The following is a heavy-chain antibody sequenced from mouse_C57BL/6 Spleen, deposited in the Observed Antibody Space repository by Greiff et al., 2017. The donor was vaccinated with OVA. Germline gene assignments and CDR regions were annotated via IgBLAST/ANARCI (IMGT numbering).Heavy chain of an antibody. CDR2: INPNNGGT. CDR3: ARGVTTVVTTDWYFDV. Sequence: VQLQQSGPELVKPGASVKISCKASGYTFTDYYMNWVKQSHGQSLEWIGDINPNNGGTSYNQKFKGKATLTVDKSSSTAYMELRSLTSEDSAVYYCARGVTTVVTTDWYFDVWGTGTTVTVSS. V-gene: IGHV1-26*01. CDR1: GYTFTDYY. J-gene: IGHJ1*03. D-gene: IGHD1-1*01.